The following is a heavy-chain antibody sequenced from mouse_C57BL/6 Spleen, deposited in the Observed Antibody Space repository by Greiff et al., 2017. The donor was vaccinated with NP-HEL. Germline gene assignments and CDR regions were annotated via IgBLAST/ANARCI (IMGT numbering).Heavy chain of an antibody. Sequence: QVQLQQPGAELVKPGASVKLSCKASGYTFTSYWMQWVKQRPGQGLEWIGEIDPSDSYTNYNQKFKGKATLTVDTSSSTAYMQLSSLTSEDSAVYYCARRLTGTPYFDYWGQGTTLTVSS. CDR3: ARRLTGTPYFDY. V-gene: IGHV1-50*01. CDR2: IDPSDSYT. J-gene: IGHJ2*01. CDR1: GYTFTSYW. D-gene: IGHD4-1*01.